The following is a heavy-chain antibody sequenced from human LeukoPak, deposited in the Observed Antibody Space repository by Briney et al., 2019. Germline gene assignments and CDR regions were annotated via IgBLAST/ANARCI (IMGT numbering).Heavy chain of an antibody. D-gene: IGHD3-22*01. Sequence: GGSLRLSCAASGFTVSSNYMSWVRQAPGKGLEWVSVIYSGGSTYYADSVKGRFTISRDNSKNTLYLQMNSLRAEDTAVYYCASKDYYDSSGYYYGYCYYGMDVWGQGTTVTVSS. CDR3: ASKDYYDSSGYYYGYCYYGMDV. CDR2: IYSGGST. V-gene: IGHV3-66*01. J-gene: IGHJ6*02. CDR1: GFTVSSNY.